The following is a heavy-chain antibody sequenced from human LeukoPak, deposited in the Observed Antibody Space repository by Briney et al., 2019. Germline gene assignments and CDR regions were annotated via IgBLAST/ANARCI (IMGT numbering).Heavy chain of an antibody. CDR3: ARYSSGWPYYFDY. V-gene: IGHV4-59*01. J-gene: IGHJ4*02. CDR1: GGSISSYY. Sequence: SETLSLTCTVSGGSISSYYWSWIRQPPGKGLEWLGYIYYSGSTNYNPSLKSRVTISVDTSKKQFSLKLSSVTAADTAVYYCARYSSGWPYYFDYWGQGTLVTVSS. CDR2: IYYSGST. D-gene: IGHD6-19*01.